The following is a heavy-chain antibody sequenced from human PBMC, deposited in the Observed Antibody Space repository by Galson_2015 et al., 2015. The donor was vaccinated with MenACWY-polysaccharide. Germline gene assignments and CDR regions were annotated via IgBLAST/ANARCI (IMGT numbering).Heavy chain of an antibody. D-gene: IGHD3-16*01. V-gene: IGHV3-48*01. CDR2: ISGRANII. CDR3: ARDSPGGENELEI. Sequence: SLRLSCAASGFSLSTERMNWVRQAPGKGLEWVSYISGRANIIKHADSVKGRFTVSRDNAKNSLYLQMNSLKLEDTAVYYCARDSPGGENELEIGGQGTMVTVSS. CDR1: GFSLSTER. J-gene: IGHJ3*02.